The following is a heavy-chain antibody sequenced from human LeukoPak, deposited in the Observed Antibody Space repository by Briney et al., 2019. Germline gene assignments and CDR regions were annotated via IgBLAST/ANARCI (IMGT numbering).Heavy chain of an antibody. CDR2: ICGSGGST. Sequence: GGSLRLSCAASGXTFSSYVLSWVRPAPRKGLEWVSAICGSGGSTYYAHSAKGRFTLSRDNSKNTLYLQMNRLRAEDTAVYYCAKAPCSGGGCYSFLYFDYWGQGTLVTVSS. D-gene: IGHD2-15*01. V-gene: IGHV3-23*01. CDR1: GXTFSSYV. CDR3: AKAPCSGGGCYSFLYFDY. J-gene: IGHJ4*02.